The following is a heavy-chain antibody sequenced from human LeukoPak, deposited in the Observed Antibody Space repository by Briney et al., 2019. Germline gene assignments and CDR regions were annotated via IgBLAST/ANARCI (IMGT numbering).Heavy chain of an antibody. CDR1: GFTFNYSE. D-gene: IGHD2-15*01. CDR3: VRGGGPSYKYNAFDI. J-gene: IGHJ3*02. V-gene: IGHV3-48*03. Sequence: GGSLRLSCAASGFTFNYSEMNWVRQAPGKGLDWVSYISNSGSAIDYADSVKGRFTISRDNAKNSLYLQMSSLRAEDTAVYYCVRGGGPSYKYNAFDIWGQGTVVTVSS. CDR2: ISNSGSAI.